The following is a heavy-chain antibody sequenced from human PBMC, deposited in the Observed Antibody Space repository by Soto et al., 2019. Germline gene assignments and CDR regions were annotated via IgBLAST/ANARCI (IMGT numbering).Heavy chain of an antibody. CDR1: GGSISSGHYP. CDR3: ARAVVGDYEIGFDY. D-gene: IGHD4-17*01. CDR2: INHSGST. J-gene: IGHJ4*02. V-gene: IGHV4-34*01. Sequence: SETLSLTCAVSGGSISSGHYPWTWIRQPPGKGLEWIGEINHSGSTNYNPSLKSRVTISVDTSKNQFSLKLSSVTAADTAVYYCARAVVGDYEIGFDYWGQGTLVTVSS.